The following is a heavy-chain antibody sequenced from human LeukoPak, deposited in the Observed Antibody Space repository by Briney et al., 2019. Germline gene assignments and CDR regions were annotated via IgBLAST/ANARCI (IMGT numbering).Heavy chain of an antibody. CDR2: IKSDGGVT. Sequence: GGSLRLSCAASGFTFGSYWMHWVRHAPGKGLVWVSRIKSDGGVTNYADSVKGRFTVSRDNAKNTLYLQMNSLRTEDTAVYYWASYRGCPVDYWGQGTLVTVSS. D-gene: IGHD4-11*01. J-gene: IGHJ4*02. CDR1: GFTFGSYW. CDR3: ASYRGCPVDY. V-gene: IGHV3-74*01.